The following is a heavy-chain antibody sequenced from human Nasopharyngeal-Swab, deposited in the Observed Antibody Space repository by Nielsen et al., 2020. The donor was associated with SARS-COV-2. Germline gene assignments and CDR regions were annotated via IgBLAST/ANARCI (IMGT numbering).Heavy chain of an antibody. J-gene: IGHJ4*02. CDR2: IYYSGST. Sequence: ESLKISCTVSGGSISSSSYYWSWIRQPPGKGLEWIGYIYYSGSTNYNPSLKSRVTISVDTSKNQFSLKLSSVTAADTAVYYCARAAGYYYDSSGYLNWGQGTLVTVSS. D-gene: IGHD3-22*01. CDR1: GGSISSSSYY. CDR3: ARAAGYYYDSSGYLN. V-gene: IGHV4-61*01.